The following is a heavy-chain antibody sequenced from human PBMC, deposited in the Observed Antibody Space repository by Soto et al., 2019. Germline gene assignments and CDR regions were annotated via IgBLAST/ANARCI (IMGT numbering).Heavy chain of an antibody. D-gene: IGHD6-6*01. CDR3: AKQWGIAARPIDY. CDR2: ITGSGGST. V-gene: IGHV3-23*01. Sequence: GSLRLSCAASGFTFSSYSMNWVRQAPGKGLEWVSAITGSGGSTYYADSVKGRFTISRDNSKNTLYLQMNSLRAEDTAVYYCAKQWGIAARPIDYWGQGALVTVSS. J-gene: IGHJ4*02. CDR1: GFTFSSYS.